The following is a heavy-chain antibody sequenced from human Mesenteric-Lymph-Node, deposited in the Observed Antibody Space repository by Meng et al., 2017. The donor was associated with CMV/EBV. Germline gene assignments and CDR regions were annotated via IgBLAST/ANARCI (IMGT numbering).Heavy chain of an antibody. CDR2: INHSGST. J-gene: IGHJ4*02. V-gene: IGHV4-34*01. CDR1: GGSFSGYY. Sequence: QGPLHQWGAGLLKPSETLSVTCAVYGGSFSGYYWNLIRQSPEKGLEWIGEINHSGSTTYNPSFTSRIIISVDTSTNQISLNMSSVTAADTAVYYCARGSSYDILTGYFDYWGQGALVTVSS. D-gene: IGHD3-9*01. CDR3: ARGSSYDILTGYFDY.